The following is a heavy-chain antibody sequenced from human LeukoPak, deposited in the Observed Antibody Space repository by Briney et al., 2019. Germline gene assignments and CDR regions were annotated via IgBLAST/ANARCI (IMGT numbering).Heavy chain of an antibody. CDR3: AKDRGKASPGRYYFDY. V-gene: IGHV3-23*01. CDR2: ICGSGGST. CDR1: GFTFSTYA. J-gene: IGHJ4*02. Sequence: GGSLRLSCAASGFTFSTYAMTWVRQAPGKGLEWVSAICGSGGSTYYADSVKGRFTISRDSSKNTLYLQLNSLRAEDTAVYYCAKDRGKASPGRYYFDYWGQGTLVTVSS. D-gene: IGHD3-16*01.